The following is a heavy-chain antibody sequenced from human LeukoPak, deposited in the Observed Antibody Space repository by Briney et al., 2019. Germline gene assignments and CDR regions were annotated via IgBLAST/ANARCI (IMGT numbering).Heavy chain of an antibody. Sequence: SETLSLTCAVYGGSFSGYYWSWIRQPPGKGLEWIGEINHSGSTNYNPSLKSRVTISVDTSKNQFSLKLNSVTAADTAVYYCARHRSKWLQSSFDYWGHGTLVTVSS. V-gene: IGHV4-34*01. D-gene: IGHD5-24*01. J-gene: IGHJ4*01. CDR2: INHSGST. CDR1: GGSFSGYY. CDR3: ARHRSKWLQSSFDY.